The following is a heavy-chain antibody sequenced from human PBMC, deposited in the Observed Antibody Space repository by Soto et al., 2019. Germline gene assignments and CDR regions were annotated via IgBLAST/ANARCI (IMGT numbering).Heavy chain of an antibody. CDR2: ISSSGSTI. D-gene: IGHD6-25*01. V-gene: IGHV3-11*01. CDR1: GFTFSDYY. CDR3: ARDFDGTANFDY. J-gene: IGHJ4*02. Sequence: GGSLRLSCAASGFTFSDYYMSWIRQAPGKGLEWVSYISSSGSTIYYADSVKGRFTISRDNAKNSLYPQMNVLRAVDTAVYYCARDFDGTANFDYWGQGTLVTVSS.